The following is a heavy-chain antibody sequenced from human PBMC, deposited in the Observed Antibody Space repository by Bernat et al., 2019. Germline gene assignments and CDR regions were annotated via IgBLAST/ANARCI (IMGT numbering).Heavy chain of an antibody. J-gene: IGHJ2*01. D-gene: IGHD4-17*01. Sequence: EVQLVESGGGLVKPGGSLRLSCAASGFTFSSYSMNWVRQAPGKGLEWVSSISSSSSYIYYADSVKGRFTISRDNAKNSLYLQMNSLRAEDTAVYYCARRDGDYGWYFDLWGRGTLVTVSS. V-gene: IGHV3-21*01. CDR3: ARRDGDYGWYFDL. CDR2: ISSSSSYI. CDR1: GFTFSSYS.